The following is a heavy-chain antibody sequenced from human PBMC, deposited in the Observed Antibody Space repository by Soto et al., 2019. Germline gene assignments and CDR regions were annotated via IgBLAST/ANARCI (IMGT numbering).Heavy chain of an antibody. V-gene: IGHV1-2*02. Sequence: QLHLVQSGAVVKKPGASVTVSCSASGYPVTAYYMHWVRQAPGRGLEWMGGINPATGAAKYTQTFPGRVTMTRDTATGTVFMELSGLTSEDTAGFFLARGGGVGVAGSAAFEMWGQGTVVTVSS. CDR1: GYPVTAYY. D-gene: IGHD3-3*01. CDR2: INPATGAA. CDR3: ARGGGVGVAGSAAFEM. J-gene: IGHJ3*02.